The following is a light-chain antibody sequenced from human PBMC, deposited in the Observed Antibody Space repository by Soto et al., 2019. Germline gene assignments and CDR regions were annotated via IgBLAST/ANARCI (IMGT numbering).Light chain of an antibody. CDR3: SSYTSSNTWV. Sequence: QSALTQPASVSGSPGQSITISCTGTSSDVGGFHYVSWYQHHPGKAPKLMIYEVSDRPSGVSNRFSGSKSGNTASLTISGLQAEDEADYYCSSYTSSNTWVFGGGTKLTVL. J-gene: IGLJ3*02. V-gene: IGLV2-14*01. CDR2: EVS. CDR1: SSDVGGFHY.